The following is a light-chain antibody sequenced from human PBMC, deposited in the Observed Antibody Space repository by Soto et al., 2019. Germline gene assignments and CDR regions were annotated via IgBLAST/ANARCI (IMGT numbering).Light chain of an antibody. CDR1: SSSKW. J-gene: IGKJ2*01. CDR3: QHTTDFT. Sequence: DIQMTQSPSTLAASVGDTVTMTCRSSSKWLAWYQKKPGKAPKLLIYDVSNLERGVPPRFSGSTSGAESTLTITGLQPDDLGTYYCQHTTDFTVGQGTKVEI. V-gene: IGKV1-5*01. CDR2: DVS.